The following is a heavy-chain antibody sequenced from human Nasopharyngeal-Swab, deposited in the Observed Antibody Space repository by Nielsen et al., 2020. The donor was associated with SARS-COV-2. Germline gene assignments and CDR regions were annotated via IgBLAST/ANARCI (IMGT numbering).Heavy chain of an antibody. CDR1: GGSIRSGGYS. Sequence: SQTLSLTCTVSGGSIRSGGYSWNWIRQPPGKGLEWIGYIYHSGSTYYNPSLKSRVTISIDRSKNQFSLNLTSVTAAATAVYYCARGPLWFGESNYFDYWGQGTLVTVPS. CDR2: IYHSGST. CDR3: ARGPLWFGESNYFDY. J-gene: IGHJ4*02. D-gene: IGHD3-10*01. V-gene: IGHV4-30-2*01.